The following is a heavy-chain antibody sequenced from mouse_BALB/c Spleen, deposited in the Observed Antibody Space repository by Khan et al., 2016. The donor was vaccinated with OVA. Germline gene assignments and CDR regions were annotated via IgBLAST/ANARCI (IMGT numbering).Heavy chain of an antibody. CDR3: TREGGDGSSFAY. CDR1: GYTFTNYW. Sequence: VQLQQSGAELVRPGASVKLSCKASGYTFTNYWINWVKQRPGQGLEWIGNVYPSDSYTNYNQKFKDKATLTLDKSSSTAYMQLSSPTSDDSAVYYCTREGGDGSSFAYWGQGTLVTVSA. D-gene: IGHD2-3*01. CDR2: VYPSDSYT. V-gene: IGHV1-69*02. J-gene: IGHJ3*01.